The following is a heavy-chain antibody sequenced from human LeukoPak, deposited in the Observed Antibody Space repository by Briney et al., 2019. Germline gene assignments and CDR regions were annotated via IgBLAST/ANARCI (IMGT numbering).Heavy chain of an antibody. CDR2: INHSGST. D-gene: IGHD6-19*01. CDR1: GGSFSGYY. CDR3: ARSYSSGWPFDY. J-gene: IGHJ4*02. V-gene: IGHV4-34*01. Sequence: SETLSLTCAVYGGSFSGYYWSWIRQPPGKGLEWNGEINHSGSTNYNPSLKSRVTISVDTSKNQFSLKLSSVTAADTAVYYCARSYSSGWPFDYWGQGTLVTVSS.